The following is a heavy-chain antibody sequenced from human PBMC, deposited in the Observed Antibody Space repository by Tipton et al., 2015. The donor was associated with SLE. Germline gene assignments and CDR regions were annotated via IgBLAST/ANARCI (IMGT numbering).Heavy chain of an antibody. Sequence: LRLSCTVSGYSISSGYYWGWIRQPPGKGLEWIGEINHSGSTNYNPSLKSRVTISVDTSKNQFSLKLSSVTAADTAVYYCARASLGGYDALDYWGQGTMVTVSS. V-gene: IGHV4-38-2*02. CDR1: GYSISSGYY. CDR3: ARASLGGYDALDY. CDR2: INHSGST. J-gene: IGHJ3*01. D-gene: IGHD5-12*01.